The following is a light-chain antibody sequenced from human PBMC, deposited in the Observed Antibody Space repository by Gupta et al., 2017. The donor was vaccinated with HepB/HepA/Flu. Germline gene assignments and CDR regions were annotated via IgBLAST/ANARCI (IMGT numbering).Light chain of an antibody. Sequence: SALTQPPSVSGSPGQSVTISCTGTSSDVGSFNRVSWYQQPPGTAPKLMIYEVSNRPSGVPDRFSGSKSGNTASLTISGLQADDEADYYCRSYTSSSTYVVFGGGTKLTVL. CDR3: RSYTSSSTYVV. CDR1: SSDVGSFNR. J-gene: IGLJ2*01. V-gene: IGLV2-18*02. CDR2: EVS.